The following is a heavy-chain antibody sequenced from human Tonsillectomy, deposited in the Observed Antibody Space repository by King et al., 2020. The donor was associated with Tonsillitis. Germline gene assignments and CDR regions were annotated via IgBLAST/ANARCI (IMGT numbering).Heavy chain of an antibody. D-gene: IGHD1-26*01. CDR3: ARDFVGATTNLIFDY. V-gene: IGHV3-48*02. J-gene: IGHJ4*02. Sequence: VQLVESGGGLVQPGGSLRLSCAASGFTFSSYSMNWVRQAPGKGLEWVSYISSSSSTIYYADSVKGRFTISRDNAKNSLYLQMNSLRDEDTAVYYCARDFVGATTNLIFDYWGQGTLVTVSS. CDR2: ISSSSSTI. CDR1: GFTFSSYS.